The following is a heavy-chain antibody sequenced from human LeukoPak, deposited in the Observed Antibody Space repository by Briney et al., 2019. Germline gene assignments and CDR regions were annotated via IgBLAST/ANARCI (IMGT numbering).Heavy chain of an antibody. CDR1: GGSISSYY. CDR2: IYYSGST. CDR3: ARVVSGIAVADYYFDY. D-gene: IGHD6-19*01. J-gene: IGHJ4*02. Sequence: SETLSLTCTVSGGSISSYYWSWIRQPPGKGLEGIGYIYYSGSTNYNPSLKSRVTISVDTSKNQFSLKLSSVTAADTAVYYCARVVSGIAVADYYFDYWGQGTLVTVSS. V-gene: IGHV4-59*01.